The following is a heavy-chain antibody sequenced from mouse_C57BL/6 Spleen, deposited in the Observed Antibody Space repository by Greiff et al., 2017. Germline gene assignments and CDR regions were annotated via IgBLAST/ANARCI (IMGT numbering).Heavy chain of an antibody. D-gene: IGHD1-1*01. CDR3: ARQVHYYGSSYGY. CDR2: IYPGDGDT. Sequence: VHLVESGAELVKPGASVKISCKASGYAFSSYWMNWVKQRPGKGLEWIGQIYPGDGDTNYTGKFKGKATLTADKSSSTAYMQLSSLTSEDSAVYFCARQVHYYGSSYGYWGQGTTLTVSS. V-gene: IGHV1-80*01. CDR1: GYAFSSYW. J-gene: IGHJ2*01.